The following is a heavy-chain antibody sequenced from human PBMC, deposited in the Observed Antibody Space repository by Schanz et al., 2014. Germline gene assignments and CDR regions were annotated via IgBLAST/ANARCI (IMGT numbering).Heavy chain of an antibody. D-gene: IGHD1-1*01. Sequence: EVQLLESGGGLVQPGGSLRLSCEASGFSFGNYGMSWVRQAPGKGLEWVSAISASGGTTYYADSVKGRFTISRDNSKNTLYLQMNSLRAEDTGLYFCARDRRNADLDYWGQGTLVTVSS. CDR1: GFSFGNYG. J-gene: IGHJ4*02. V-gene: IGHV3-23*01. CDR2: ISASGGTT. CDR3: ARDRRNADLDY.